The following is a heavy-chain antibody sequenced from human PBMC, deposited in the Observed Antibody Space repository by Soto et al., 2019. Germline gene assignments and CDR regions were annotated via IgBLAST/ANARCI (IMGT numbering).Heavy chain of an antibody. J-gene: IGHJ4*02. Sequence: SLRLSCAASGFTLSIFAMSWVRQSPGKGLEWVSTISGSGGSTYYADAVKGRFTISRDNSMGTLYLQMKSLRVEDTAIYYCAKEVSLGSTVDLGYWGQGALVTVSS. CDR3: AKEVSLGSTVDLGY. D-gene: IGHD7-27*01. CDR2: ISGSGGST. CDR1: GFTLSIFA. V-gene: IGHV3-23*01.